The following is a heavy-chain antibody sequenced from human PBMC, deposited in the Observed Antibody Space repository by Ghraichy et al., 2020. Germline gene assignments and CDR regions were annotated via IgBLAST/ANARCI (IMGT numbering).Heavy chain of an antibody. CDR2: ISGSLTTI. J-gene: IGHJ3*01. CDR1: GFTFNLHS. CDR3: ARDIASVAFDF. V-gene: IGHV3-48*01. Sequence: GGSLRLSCTASGFTFNLHSINLVRQAPGKGLEWVSFISGSLTTIHYADSVKGRFTISRDNAKNSVFLQMNSLRAEDTAVYYCARDIASVAFDFWGQGTMVTVYS. D-gene: IGHD2-21*01.